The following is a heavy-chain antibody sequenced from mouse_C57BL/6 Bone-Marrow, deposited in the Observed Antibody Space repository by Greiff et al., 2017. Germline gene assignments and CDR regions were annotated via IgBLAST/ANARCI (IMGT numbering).Heavy chain of an antibody. CDR3: AYYSYAMDY. D-gene: IGHD1-1*01. CDR1: GYTFTSYW. CDR2: IHPTSGST. J-gene: IGHJ4*01. Sequence: QVQLQQSGAELVKPGASVKLSCKASGYTFTSYWMHWVKQRPGQGLEWIGLIHPTSGSTNYNEKFKSKATLTVDKSSSTAYMQLSSLTSCVSAVYYSAYYSYAMDYWGEGTSGTGSS. V-gene: IGHV1-64*01.